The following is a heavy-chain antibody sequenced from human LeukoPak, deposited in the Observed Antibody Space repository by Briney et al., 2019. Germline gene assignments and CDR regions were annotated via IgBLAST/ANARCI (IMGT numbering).Heavy chain of an antibody. V-gene: IGHV3-48*01. J-gene: IGHJ4*02. CDR1: GFTFSVYG. CDR2: ISSISNKI. CDR3: ARPEKGGYYDSSAYDY. Sequence: GGSLRLSCAASGFTFSVYGMNWVRQAPGKGLEWISYISSISNKIYDAHSVRGRFTIPRDNAKNSLYLQMNSLRAEDTAVHYCARPEKGGYYDSSAYDYWGQGTLVTVSS. D-gene: IGHD3-22*01.